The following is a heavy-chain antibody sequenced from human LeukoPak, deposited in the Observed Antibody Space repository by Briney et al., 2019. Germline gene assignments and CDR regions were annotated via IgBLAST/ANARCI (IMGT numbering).Heavy chain of an antibody. J-gene: IGHJ4*02. CDR3: ARALGY. Sequence: GGSLRLSCEASGFTFSSNWMTWVRQAPGKGLEWVGNIKDDGSETYYTDSMRGRFTISRDNAKNTLFLQMNSLRAEDTAVYYCARALGYWGQGTLVTVSS. CDR1: GFTFSSNW. V-gene: IGHV3-7*01. CDR2: IKDDGSET. D-gene: IGHD7-27*01.